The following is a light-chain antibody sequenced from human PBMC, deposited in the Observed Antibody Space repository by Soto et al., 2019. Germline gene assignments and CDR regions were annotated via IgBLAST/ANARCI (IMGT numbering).Light chain of an antibody. CDR1: QSVRNW. CDR3: QQYNAFPLT. V-gene: IGKV1-5*03. Sequence: IQMTQSPSTVSASVGDGVTITCRASQSVRNWLAWFQQKPRRPPKLLIYKTSRLEGGVPSRFNGSGYGTDFTLAISSLQPDDFATYYCQQYNAFPLTLGQGTKLE. J-gene: IGKJ2*01. CDR2: KTS.